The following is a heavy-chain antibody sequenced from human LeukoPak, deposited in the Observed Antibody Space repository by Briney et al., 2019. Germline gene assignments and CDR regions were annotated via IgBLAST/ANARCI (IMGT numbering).Heavy chain of an antibody. CDR1: GGSISSGGFY. CDR2: IYYSGST. D-gene: IGHD3-3*01. J-gene: IGHJ4*02. Sequence: PSETLSLTCTVSGGSISSGGFYWSWIRQHPGKGLEWIGYIYYSGSTYYNPSLKSRVTISVDTSKNQFSLKLSSVTAADTAVYYCARALYDFWSGYKGYYFDYWGQGTQVTVSS. CDR3: ARALYDFWSGYKGYYFDY. V-gene: IGHV4-31*03.